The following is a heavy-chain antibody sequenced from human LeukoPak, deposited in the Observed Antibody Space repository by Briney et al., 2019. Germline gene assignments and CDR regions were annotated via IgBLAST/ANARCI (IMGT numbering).Heavy chain of an antibody. CDR2: VNPSGGST. J-gene: IGHJ4*02. D-gene: IGHD6-13*01. CDR1: GYTFTSSY. V-gene: IGHV1-46*01. CDR3: ARDTAAAGTGEEVEFDY. Sequence: ASVKVSCKASGYTFTSSYMHWVRQAPGQGLECMGIVNPSGGSTSYAPKFQGRVTMTRDTSTSTVYMELSSLKSEDTAVYYCARDTAAAGTGEEVEFDYWGQGTLVTVSS.